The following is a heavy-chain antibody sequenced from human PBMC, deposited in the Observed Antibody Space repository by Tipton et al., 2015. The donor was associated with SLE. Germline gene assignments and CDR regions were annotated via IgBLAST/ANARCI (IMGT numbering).Heavy chain of an antibody. J-gene: IGHJ6*03. CDR3: ARGVAGYYFYYYLDV. CDR1: GGSFSGYS. CDR2: INHSGFT. V-gene: IGHV4-34*01. Sequence: TLSLTCAVYGGSFSGYSWSWIRQPPGKGLEWIGEINHSGFTNYKPSLKSRVTMVADTSTNQLSLKLSSVTAADTAVYYCARGVAGYYFYYYLDVWGSGTAVTVSS. D-gene: IGHD6-19*01.